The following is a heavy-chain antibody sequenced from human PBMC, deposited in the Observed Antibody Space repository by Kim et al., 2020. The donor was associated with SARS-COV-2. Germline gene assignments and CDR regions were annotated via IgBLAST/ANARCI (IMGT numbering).Heavy chain of an antibody. D-gene: IGHD4-17*01. CDR2: IYYSGST. J-gene: IGHJ3*02. Sequence: SETLSLTCTVSGGSISSGGYYWSWIRQHPGKGLEWIGYIYYSGSTYYNPSLKSRVTISVDTSKNQFSLKLSSVTAADTAVYYCARMTTVVTWHAFDIWGQGTMVTVSS. CDR1: GGSISSGGYY. V-gene: IGHV4-31*03. CDR3: ARMTTVVTWHAFDI.